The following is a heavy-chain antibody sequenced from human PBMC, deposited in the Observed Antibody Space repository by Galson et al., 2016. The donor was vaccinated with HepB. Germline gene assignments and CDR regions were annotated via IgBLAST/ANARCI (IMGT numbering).Heavy chain of an antibody. Sequence: SLRLSCAASGFIFSQYGMHWVRQAPGKGLESVAVIGRDGRNEYYADSVKGRFTISRDNSKNTLYVQMNNLRVEDTAVYYCSRGSQDDIEVDGDLEQDCWGQGTLVTVSS. CDR2: IGRDGRNE. D-gene: IGHD2-15*01. CDR1: GFIFSQYG. J-gene: IGHJ4*02. CDR3: SRGSQDDIEVDGDLEQDC. V-gene: IGHV3-33*01.